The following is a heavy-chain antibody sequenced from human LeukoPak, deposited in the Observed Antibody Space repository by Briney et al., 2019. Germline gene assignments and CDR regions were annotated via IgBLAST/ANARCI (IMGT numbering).Heavy chain of an antibody. CDR3: ARRRYGSGSYSRFDY. CDR2: INHSGST. J-gene: IGHJ4*02. CDR1: GGSFSGYY. Sequence: SETLSLTCAVYGGSFSGYYWSWIRQPPGKGLEWIGEINHSGSTNYNPSLKSRVTISVDTSKSQFSLKLSSVTAADTAVYYCARRRYGSGSYSRFDYWGQGTLVTVSS. V-gene: IGHV4-34*01. D-gene: IGHD3-10*01.